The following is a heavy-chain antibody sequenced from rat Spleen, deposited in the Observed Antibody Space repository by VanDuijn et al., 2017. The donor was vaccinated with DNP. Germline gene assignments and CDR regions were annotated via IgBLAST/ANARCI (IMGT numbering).Heavy chain of an antibody. CDR3: ANYNYYDGTY. CDR2: ITSDGGST. J-gene: IGHJ2*01. D-gene: IGHD1-12*02. CDR1: GFTFSSYW. Sequence: EVQLVETGGGLVQPGRSLKLSCVASGFTFSSYWMYWIRQAPGKGLEWVASITSDGGSTYYPDSVKGRFTISRDNAENTVYLKMNSLRSEDTATYYCANYNYYDGTYWGQGVMVTVSS. V-gene: IGHV5-58*01.